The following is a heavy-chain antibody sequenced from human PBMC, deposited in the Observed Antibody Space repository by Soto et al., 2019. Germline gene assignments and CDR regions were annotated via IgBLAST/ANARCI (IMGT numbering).Heavy chain of an antibody. Sequence: QLQLQESGPGLVKPSETLSLTCTVSGGSISTSRYYWGWIRQPPGKGLEWIGSIYYSGSTYYNPSLKSRVTISVETSKNLFSPKLSSVTAADTAVYYCGRLSYASGQTSPWVQGTLVTVSS. CDR1: GGSISTSRYY. CDR2: IYYSGST. V-gene: IGHV4-39*02. CDR3: GRLSYASGQTSP. J-gene: IGHJ5*02. D-gene: IGHD3-10*01.